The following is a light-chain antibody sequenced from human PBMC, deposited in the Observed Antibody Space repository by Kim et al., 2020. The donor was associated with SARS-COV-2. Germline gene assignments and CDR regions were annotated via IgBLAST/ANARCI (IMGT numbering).Light chain of an antibody. CDR3: QQSYSTPPWT. Sequence: YVGDRVTITCRASQSISSYLNWYQQKPGKAPKLLIYAASSLQSGVPSRFSGSGSGTDFTLTISSLQPEDFATYYCQQSYSTPPWTFGQGTKVDIK. CDR1: QSISSY. CDR2: AAS. V-gene: IGKV1-39*01. J-gene: IGKJ1*01.